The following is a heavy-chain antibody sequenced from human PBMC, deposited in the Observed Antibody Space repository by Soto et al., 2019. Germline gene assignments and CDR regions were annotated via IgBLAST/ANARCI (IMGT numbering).Heavy chain of an antibody. D-gene: IGHD3-3*01. CDR3: ARAKAYDFWSGYYTSNYYYYYMDV. CDR2: INHSGST. CDR1: GGSFSGYY. Sequence: SETLSLTCAVYGGSFSGYYWSWIRQPPGKGLEWIGEINHSGSTNYNPSLKSRVTISVDTSKNQFSLKLSSVTAADTAVYYCARAKAYDFWSGYYTSNYYYYYMDVWGKGTTVTVS. V-gene: IGHV4-34*01. J-gene: IGHJ6*03.